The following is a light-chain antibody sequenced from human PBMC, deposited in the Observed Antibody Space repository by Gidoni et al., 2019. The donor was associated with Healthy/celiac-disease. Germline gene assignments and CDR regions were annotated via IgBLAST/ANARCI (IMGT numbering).Light chain of an antibody. J-gene: IGKJ1*01. CDR3: QQYNSYSWT. V-gene: IGKV1-5*03. Sequence: DIQMTQPPSTLSASVGDRVTITCRASQIISSWLAWYQQKPGKAPKLLIYKASSLESGVPSRFSGSGSGTEFTLTISSLQPDDFATYYCQQYNSYSWTFGQGTKVEIK. CDR2: KAS. CDR1: QIISSW.